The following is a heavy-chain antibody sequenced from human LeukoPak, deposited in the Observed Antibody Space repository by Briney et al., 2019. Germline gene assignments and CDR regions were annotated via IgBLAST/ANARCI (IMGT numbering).Heavy chain of an antibody. CDR2: ISAYNGNT. Sequence: ASVKVSCKASGYTFTSYGISWVRQAPGQGLEWMGWISAYNGNTNYAQKLQGRVTMTTDTSTSTAYMELRSLRSDDTAVYYCARARYYYDSSGYYQHYFDYWGQGTLVTVSS. J-gene: IGHJ4*02. CDR3: ARARYYYDSSGYYQHYFDY. V-gene: IGHV1-18*01. CDR1: GYTFTSYG. D-gene: IGHD3-22*01.